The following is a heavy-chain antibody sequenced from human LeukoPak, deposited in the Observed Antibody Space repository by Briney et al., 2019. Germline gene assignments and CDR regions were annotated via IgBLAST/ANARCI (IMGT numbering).Heavy chain of an antibody. CDR1: GGSISSGSYY. CDR2: IYTSGST. J-gene: IGHJ4*02. D-gene: IGHD3-10*01. V-gene: IGHV4-61*02. CDR3: ARDMYYYGSGSYRFDY. Sequence: PSQTLSLTCAVSGGSISSGSYYWSWIRQPAGKGLEWIGRIYTSGSTNYNPSLKSRVTMSVDTSKNQFSLKLSSVTAADTAVYYCARDMYYYGSGSYRFDYWGQGTLVTVSS.